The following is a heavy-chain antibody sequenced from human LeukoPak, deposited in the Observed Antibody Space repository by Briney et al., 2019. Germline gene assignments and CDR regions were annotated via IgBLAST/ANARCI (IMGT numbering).Heavy chain of an antibody. CDR3: AKDSASFHGAGSYYPRFHY. D-gene: IGHD3-10*01. Sequence: PGGSLRLSCAASGFTFSRYGMHWGRQAPGKGLEWVAVISYDGTNNWYAGSVKGRFTISRDNSKNTLFLQVNSLRAEDPAVYYCAKDSASFHGAGSYYPRFHYWGQGTQVTVSS. J-gene: IGHJ4*02. V-gene: IGHV3-30*18. CDR2: ISYDGTNN. CDR1: GFTFSRYG.